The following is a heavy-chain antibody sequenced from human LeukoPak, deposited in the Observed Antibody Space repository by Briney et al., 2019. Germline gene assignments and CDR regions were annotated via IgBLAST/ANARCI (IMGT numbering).Heavy chain of an antibody. Sequence: GESLKISCMHSGYSFANYWIGCGRQMPGRSLGWMAIIFPGDSDTRNNPSFQGQVPMSVDKSISTAYLQCNSLNASDTAMYYCARHDHGDWGQGTLVTVSS. CDR3: ARHDHGD. CDR1: GYSFANYW. J-gene: IGHJ4*02. V-gene: IGHV5-51*01. D-gene: IGHD4-17*01. CDR2: IFPGDSDT.